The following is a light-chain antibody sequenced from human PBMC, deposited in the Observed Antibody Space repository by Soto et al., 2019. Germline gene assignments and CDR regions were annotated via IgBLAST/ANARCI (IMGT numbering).Light chain of an antibody. Sequence: EIVLTQSPGTLSLSPGERATLSCRARQSVSSSYLAWYQQKPGQAPRLIIYGASSRATGIPDRFSGSGSGTEFTLTISRLEPEDFAVYYCQQYGSSLFTFGPGTKVDIK. CDR2: GAS. CDR3: QQYGSSLFT. J-gene: IGKJ3*01. V-gene: IGKV3-20*01. CDR1: QSVSSSY.